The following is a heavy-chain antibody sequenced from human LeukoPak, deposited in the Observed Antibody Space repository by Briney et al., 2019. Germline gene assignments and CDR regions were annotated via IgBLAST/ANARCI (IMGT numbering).Heavy chain of an antibody. Sequence: GGSLTLSCAAAGFTFSSQWMSWVRQAPGKGLEWVSSISTSSSYIYYADSVKGRFTISRDNAKKSLYLQMNSLRAEDTAVYYCARDGVEYCSGGSCSVLGYWGQGTLVTVSS. CDR2: ISTSSSYI. CDR1: GFTFSSQW. CDR3: ARDGVEYCSGGSCSVLGY. V-gene: IGHV3-21*01. J-gene: IGHJ4*02. D-gene: IGHD2-15*01.